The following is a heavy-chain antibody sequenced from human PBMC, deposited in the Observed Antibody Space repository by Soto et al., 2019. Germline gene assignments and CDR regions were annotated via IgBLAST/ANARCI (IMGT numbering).Heavy chain of an antibody. J-gene: IGHJ6*02. CDR1: GFTFSLYA. CDR2: MRGRSAST. D-gene: IGHD3-22*01. CDR3: ARDRDNSEWSFYYSGMDV. V-gene: IGHV3-23*01. Sequence: GGSLRLSCVGSGFTFSLYAMSWVRQAPGKGLEWVSAMRGRSASTYYADSVKGRFTISRDNSKNTLYLQMSGLRAEDTAVYYCARDRDNSEWSFYYSGMDVWGQGTTVTVSS.